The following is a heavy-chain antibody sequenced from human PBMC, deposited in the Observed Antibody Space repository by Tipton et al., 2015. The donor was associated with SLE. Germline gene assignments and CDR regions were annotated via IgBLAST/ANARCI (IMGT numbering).Heavy chain of an antibody. J-gene: IGHJ1*01. V-gene: IGHV3-66*01. CDR1: GFVVTTDY. CDR2: VYSGGGV. D-gene: IGHD1-26*01. CDR3: ARGEYARGSVSGYFQH. Sequence: GSLRLSCAASGFVVTTDYMGWVRQAPGKGLEWLSLVYSGGGVYYADSVRGRFIISGDTSKKTLKLHMNNLRAEDTAVYYCARGEYARGSVSGYFQHWGQGTLVTVSS.